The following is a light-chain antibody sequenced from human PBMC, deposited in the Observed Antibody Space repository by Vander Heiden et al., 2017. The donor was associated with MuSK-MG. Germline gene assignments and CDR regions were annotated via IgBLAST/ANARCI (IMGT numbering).Light chain of an antibody. J-gene: IGKJ4*01. CDR3: QQSDSTPLT. CDR1: QSISSY. Sequence: IHMTQSPSSLSASVGDRVTITCRASQSISSYLNWYQQKPGKAPKLLIYAASSLQSGVPSRFSGSGSGTDFTLTISSLQPEDFATYYCQQSDSTPLTFGGGTKVEIK. V-gene: IGKV1-39*01. CDR2: AAS.